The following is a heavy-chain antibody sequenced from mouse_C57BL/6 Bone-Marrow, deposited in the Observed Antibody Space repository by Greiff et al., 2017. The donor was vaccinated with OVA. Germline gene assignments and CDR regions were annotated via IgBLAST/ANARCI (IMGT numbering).Heavy chain of an antibody. J-gene: IGHJ4*01. CDR3: AREVYYGYAMDY. Sequence: VQLQQSGPELVKPGASVKISCKASGYAFSSSWMNWVKQRPGQGLEWIGMIHPNSGSTNYNEKFKSKATLTVDKSSSTAYMQLSSLTSEDSAVYYCAREVYYGYAMDYWGQGTSVTVSS. D-gene: IGHD2-1*01. V-gene: IGHV1-64*01. CDR1: GYAFSSSW. CDR2: IHPNSGST.